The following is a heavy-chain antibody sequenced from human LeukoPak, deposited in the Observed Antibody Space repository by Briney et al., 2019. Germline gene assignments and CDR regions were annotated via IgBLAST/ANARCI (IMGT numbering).Heavy chain of an antibody. D-gene: IGHD3-3*01. CDR1: GYTLTELS. V-gene: IGHV1-24*01. CDR2: FDPEDGET. J-gene: IGHJ3*02. CDR3: ATPWRYGDAFDI. Sequence: ASVKVSCKVSGYTLTELSMHWVRQAPGKGLEWMGGFDPEDGETIYAQKFQGRVTMTEDTSTDTAYMELSSLRSEDTAVYYCATPWRYGDAFDIWGQGTMVTVSS.